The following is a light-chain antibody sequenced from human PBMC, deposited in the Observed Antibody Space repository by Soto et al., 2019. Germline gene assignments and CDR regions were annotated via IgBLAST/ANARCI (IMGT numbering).Light chain of an antibody. V-gene: IGLV2-8*01. CDR3: SSYAGNNNLV. J-gene: IGLJ3*02. Sequence: QSALTQPPSASGSPGQSVTISCTGTSSDVGGYNYVSWYQQYPGKAPKLMIYEVIKRPSGVPDRFSGSKSGNTASLTVSGLQAEDEADYYCSSYAGNNNLVFGGGTQLTVL. CDR2: EVI. CDR1: SSDVGGYNY.